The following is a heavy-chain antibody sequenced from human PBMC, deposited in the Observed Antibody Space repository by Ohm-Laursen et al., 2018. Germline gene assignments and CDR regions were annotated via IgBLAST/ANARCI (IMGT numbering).Heavy chain of an antibody. CDR1: GYTFTGYY. CDR3: ARDLSYYGSGSYYFDY. CDR2: INPNTGGT. Sequence: ASVKVSCNASGYTFTGYYMHWARQAPGQGLEWMGWINPNTGGTNYAQKFQGRVTMTRDTSISTAYMELSRLRSDDTAVYYCARDLSYYGSGSYYFDYWGQGTLVTVSS. D-gene: IGHD3-10*01. J-gene: IGHJ4*02. V-gene: IGHV1-2*02.